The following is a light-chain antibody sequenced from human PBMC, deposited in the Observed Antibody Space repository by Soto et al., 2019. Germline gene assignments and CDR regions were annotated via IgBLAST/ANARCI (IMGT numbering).Light chain of an antibody. CDR2: DAC. V-gene: IGKV3-20*01. CDR1: HRIMNNW. Sequence: EIVLTQSPGTSSLFPGQRATLSCRAIHRIMNNWLAWYRQNPGQAPRLLIYDACSRATGIPDRFSGRGSGTDFAMNISRLEHADFEVYFCERYGSSESPFGQGT. J-gene: IGKJ1*01. CDR3: ERYGSSESP.